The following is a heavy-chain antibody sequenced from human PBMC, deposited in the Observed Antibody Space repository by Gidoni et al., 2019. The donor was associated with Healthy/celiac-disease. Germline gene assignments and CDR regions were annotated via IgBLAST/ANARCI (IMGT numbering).Heavy chain of an antibody. CDR1: GFPVSSNY. D-gene: IGHD5-18*01. V-gene: IGHV3-53*02. Sequence: EVTLVATGGGLIQPGGSLRPSCGGSGFPVSSNYMSWVRHAPGKGLEWDSVIYSGGSTYYADSVKGRFTISRDNSKNTLYLQMNSLRAEDTAVYYCARTRKVDTAMVFDYWGQGTLVTVSS. J-gene: IGHJ4*02. CDR3: ARTRKVDTAMVFDY. CDR2: IYSGGST.